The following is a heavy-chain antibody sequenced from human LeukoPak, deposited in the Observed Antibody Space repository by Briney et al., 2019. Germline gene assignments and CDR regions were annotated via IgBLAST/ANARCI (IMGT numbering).Heavy chain of an antibody. Sequence: SETLSLTCTVSGGSISSYYWRWIRQPPGKGLEWIGYIYYSGSTNYNPSLKSRVTISVDTSKNQFSLKLSSVTAADTAVYYCAREADYYMGVWGKGTTVTVSS. CDR2: IYYSGST. CDR3: AREADYYMGV. D-gene: IGHD6-25*01. CDR1: GGSISSYY. J-gene: IGHJ6*03. V-gene: IGHV4-59*01.